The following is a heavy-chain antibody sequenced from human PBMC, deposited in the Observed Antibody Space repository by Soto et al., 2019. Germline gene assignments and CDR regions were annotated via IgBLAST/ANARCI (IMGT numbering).Heavy chain of an antibody. CDR1: GFTFSSYG. Sequence: GGSLRLSCAASGFTFSSYGMHWVRQAPGKGLEWVAVIWYDGSNKYYADSVKGRFTISRDNSKNTLYLQMNSLRAEDTAVYYCARDSATITIFGVVAYNWFDPWGQGTLVTVS. J-gene: IGHJ5*02. D-gene: IGHD3-3*01. CDR3: ARDSATITIFGVVAYNWFDP. V-gene: IGHV3-33*01. CDR2: IWYDGSNK.